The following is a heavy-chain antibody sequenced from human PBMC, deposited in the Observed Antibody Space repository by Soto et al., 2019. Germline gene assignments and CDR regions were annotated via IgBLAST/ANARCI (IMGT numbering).Heavy chain of an antibody. CDR1: GFTFSRYG. CDR3: ARPHGGGSGSQIDY. Sequence: QVQLVESGGGVVQPGRSLRLSCAASGFTFSRYGMHWVRQAPGKGLEWVAVIWYDGSYKYYADSVKGRFTISRDNSKNPLELQMNSLRVEDTAVYYCARPHGGGSGSQIDYWGQGTLVTVSS. CDR2: IWYDGSYK. J-gene: IGHJ4*02. D-gene: IGHD3-10*01. V-gene: IGHV3-33*01.